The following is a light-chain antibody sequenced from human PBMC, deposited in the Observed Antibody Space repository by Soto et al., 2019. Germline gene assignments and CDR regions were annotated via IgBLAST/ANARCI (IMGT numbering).Light chain of an antibody. CDR2: EVS. V-gene: IGLV2-8*01. CDR3: SSNAGSNNLV. CDR1: SSDVGDYNY. J-gene: IGLJ2*01. Sequence: QSVLTQPPSASETPGQSVTIPCTGTSSDVGDYNYVSWYQQHPGKAPKLVIYEVSRRPSGVPDRFSGSKSGNTASLTVSGLQAEDEADYYCSSNAGSNNLVFGGGTQLTVL.